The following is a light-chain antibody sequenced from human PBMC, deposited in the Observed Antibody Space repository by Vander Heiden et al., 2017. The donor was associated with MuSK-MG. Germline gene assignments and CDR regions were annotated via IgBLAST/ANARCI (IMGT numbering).Light chain of an antibody. CDR1: QSISSY. CDR3: QQSYSTPWT. J-gene: IGKJ1*01. V-gene: IGKV1-39*01. CDR2: GAS. Sequence: DIEMTQSPSSLSASVGDRVTITCRASQSISSYLNWYRQKPGKAPELLIYGASSLQSGVPSRFSGSGSGTDFTLTISNLQPEDFATYYCQQSYSTPWTFGQGTKVEIK.